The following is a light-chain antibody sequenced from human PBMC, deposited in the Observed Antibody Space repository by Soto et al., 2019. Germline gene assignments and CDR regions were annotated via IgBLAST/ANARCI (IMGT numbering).Light chain of an antibody. CDR2: EVS. CDR1: SSDVGGYNY. J-gene: IGLJ2*01. CDR3: SSYTSSNNHVV. Sequence: QSVLTQPASVSGSPGQSITISCTGTSSDVGGYNYVSWYQQHPGKAPKLMIYEVSNRPSGVSNRFSGSKSGNTASLTISGLQAEDEGDYYCSSYTSSNNHVVFGGGTKVTVL. V-gene: IGLV2-14*01.